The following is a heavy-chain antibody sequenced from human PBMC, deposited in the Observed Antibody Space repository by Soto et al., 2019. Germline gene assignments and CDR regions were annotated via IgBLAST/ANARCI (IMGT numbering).Heavy chain of an antibody. V-gene: IGHV1-3*01. CDR2: INAGNGNT. CDR1: GYTFTSYA. J-gene: IGHJ2*01. CDR3: ARGGIAEAAEYFDL. Sequence: ASVKVSCKASGYTFTSYAMHWVRQAPGQRLEWMGWINAGNGNTKYSQKFQGRVTITRDTSASTAYMELSSLRSEDTAVYYCARGGIAEAAEYFDLWGRGTLVTVSS. D-gene: IGHD6-19*01.